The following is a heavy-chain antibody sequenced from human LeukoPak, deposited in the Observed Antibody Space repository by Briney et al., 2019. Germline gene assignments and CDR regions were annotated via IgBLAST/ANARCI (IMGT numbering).Heavy chain of an antibody. D-gene: IGHD3-22*01. CDR3: ARSNCYDSSGYYDPTEAFDI. CDR1: GGSISSGGYS. J-gene: IGHJ3*02. V-gene: IGHV4-30-2*01. CDR2: IYHSGST. Sequence: SETLSLTCAVSGGSISSGGYSWSWIRQPPGKGLEWIGYIYHSGSTYYNPSLKSRVTISVDRSKNQFSLKLSSVTAADTAVYYCARSNCYDSSGYYDPTEAFDIWGQGTMVTVSS.